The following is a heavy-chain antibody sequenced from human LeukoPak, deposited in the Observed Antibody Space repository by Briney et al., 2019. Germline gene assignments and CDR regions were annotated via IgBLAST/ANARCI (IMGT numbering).Heavy chain of an antibody. CDR3: ARGGGDFWSSYYSGYYFDY. V-gene: IGHV3-53*01. Sequence: GGSLRLSCAVSGFTVSSNYMSWVRQAPGKGLEWVSVIYSGGSTYYADSVKGRFTISRDNSKNTLYLQMNSLRAEDTAVYFCARGGGDFWSSYYSGYYFDYWGQGTLVTVSS. CDR2: IYSGGST. CDR1: GFTVSSNY. J-gene: IGHJ4*02. D-gene: IGHD3-3*01.